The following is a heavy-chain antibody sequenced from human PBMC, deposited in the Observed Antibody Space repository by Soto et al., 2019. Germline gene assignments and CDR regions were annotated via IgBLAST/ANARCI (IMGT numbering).Heavy chain of an antibody. CDR2: ISYDGSKS. J-gene: IGHJ6*02. CDR3: AKGILSATFAPYAMDV. V-gene: IGHV3-30*18. CDR1: GFPFNNYA. Sequence: QVQLVESGGGVVQPGTSLRLSCAASGFPFNNYAMHWVRQRPGKGLAWVAVISYDGSKSYYSDSVKGRFTVSRDRSTNTLSLQMNSLRVEDTAVYYCAKGILSATFAPYAMDVWGQVTTFTVSS. D-gene: IGHD3-16*01.